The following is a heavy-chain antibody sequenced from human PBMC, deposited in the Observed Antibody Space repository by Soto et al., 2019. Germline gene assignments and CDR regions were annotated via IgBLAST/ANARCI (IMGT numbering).Heavy chain of an antibody. CDR3: ARVNGSSGYREYYYYGMDV. CDR2: IYYSGST. CDR1: GGSISSGDYY. Sequence: SETLSLTCTVSGGSISSGDYYWSWIRQPPGKGLEWIGYIYYSGSTYYNPSLESRVTISVDTSKNQFSLKLSSVTAADTAVYYCARVNGSSGYREYYYYGMDVWGQGTTVTVSS. V-gene: IGHV4-30-4*01. D-gene: IGHD3-22*01. J-gene: IGHJ6*02.